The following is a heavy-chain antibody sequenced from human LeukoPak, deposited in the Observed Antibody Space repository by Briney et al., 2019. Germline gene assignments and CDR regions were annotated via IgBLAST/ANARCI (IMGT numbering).Heavy chain of an antibody. CDR2: ISSSSSYI. J-gene: IGHJ4*02. V-gene: IGHV3-21*01. D-gene: IGHD3-10*01. Sequence: PGGSLRLSCAASGFTFSSYSMNWVRQVPGKGLEWVSSISSSSSYIYYADSVKGRFTISRDNAKNSLYLQMNSLRAEDTAVYYCASLREFGELSEEGLWGQGTLVTVSS. CDR3: ASLREFGELSEEGL. CDR1: GFTFSSYS.